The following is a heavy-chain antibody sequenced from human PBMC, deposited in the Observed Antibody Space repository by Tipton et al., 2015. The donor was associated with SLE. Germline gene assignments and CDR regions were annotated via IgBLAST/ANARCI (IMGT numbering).Heavy chain of an antibody. CDR3: ARHPHDLQYWSA. D-gene: IGHD4-11*01. V-gene: IGHV4-4*07. J-gene: IGHJ4*02. Sequence: TLSLTCTVSGGSISSYYWSWIRQPAGKGLEWIGRIYISGSTYYNPSLKSRVTISVDMSKNQFSLKLSSVTAADTAVYYCARHPHDLQYWSAWGQGSLVTVSA. CDR1: GGSISSYY. CDR2: IYISGST.